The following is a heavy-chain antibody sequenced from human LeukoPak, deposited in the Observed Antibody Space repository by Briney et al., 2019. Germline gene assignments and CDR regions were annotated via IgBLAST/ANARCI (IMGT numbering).Heavy chain of an antibody. J-gene: IGHJ6*03. Sequence: TGGSLRLSCAASGFTFSDYYMSWIRQAPGKGLEWVSYISSSGSTIYYADSVKGRFTISRDNAKNSLYLQMNSLRAEDTAVYYCARKPTIVVVPADDPGAYYMDVWGKGTTVTVSS. CDR1: GFTFSDYY. CDR3: ARKPTIVVVPADDPGAYYMDV. D-gene: IGHD2-2*01. V-gene: IGHV3-11*04. CDR2: ISSSGSTI.